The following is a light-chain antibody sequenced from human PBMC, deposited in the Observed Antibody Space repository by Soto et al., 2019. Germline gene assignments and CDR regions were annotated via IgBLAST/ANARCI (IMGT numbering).Light chain of an antibody. CDR1: KLGDKY. CDR3: QAWDSSSVV. Sequence: SYELTQPTSVSVSPGQTASITCSGDKLGDKYACWYQQKPGQSPVLVIYQDSKRTSGIPERFSGSNSGNTATLTISGTQAMDEADYYCQAWDSSSVVFGGGTKVTVL. V-gene: IGLV3-1*01. CDR2: QDS. J-gene: IGLJ2*01.